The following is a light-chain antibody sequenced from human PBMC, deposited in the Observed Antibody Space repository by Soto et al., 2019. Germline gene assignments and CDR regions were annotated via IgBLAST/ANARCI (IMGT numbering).Light chain of an antibody. V-gene: IGLV1-44*01. CDR3: AAWDDSLNGVV. CDR1: SSNIGSNV. CDR2: SRN. J-gene: IGLJ2*01. Sequence: QSVLTQPPSASGTPGQTVTISCSGSSSNIGSNVVNWYQHLPGTAPKLLIYSRNQRPSWVPDRFSGSKSGTSASLAISGLQSEDEGDYYCAAWDDSLNGVVFGGGTQLTVL.